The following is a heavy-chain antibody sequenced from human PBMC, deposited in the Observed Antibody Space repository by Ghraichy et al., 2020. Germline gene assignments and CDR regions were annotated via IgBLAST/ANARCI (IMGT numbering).Heavy chain of an antibody. D-gene: IGHD2-2*01. CDR1: GDTFRIHG. J-gene: IGHJ5*02. Sequence: ASVKVSCKASGDTFRIHGISWVRQASGQGLEWMGWIDFNKGNTNYAQKFQGRATMITDTSTSTVYMELRSLRLEDTAVYYCARDPCTSPGDDWFDPWGQGTLVTVSS. V-gene: IGHV1-18*01. CDR2: IDFNKGNT. CDR3: ARDPCTSPGDDWFDP.